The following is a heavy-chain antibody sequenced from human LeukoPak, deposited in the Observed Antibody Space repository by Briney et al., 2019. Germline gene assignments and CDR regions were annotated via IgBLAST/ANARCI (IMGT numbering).Heavy chain of an antibody. CDR2: IRYDGSNK. V-gene: IGHV3-30*02. Sequence: GGSPRLSCAASGFTFSSYGMHWVRQAPGKGLEWVAFIRYDGSNKYYADSVKGRFTISRDNSKNTLYLQMNSLRAEDTAVYYCAKDLTRIAAAGEIDYWGQGTLVTVSS. CDR3: AKDLTRIAAAGEIDY. CDR1: GFTFSSYG. D-gene: IGHD6-13*01. J-gene: IGHJ4*02.